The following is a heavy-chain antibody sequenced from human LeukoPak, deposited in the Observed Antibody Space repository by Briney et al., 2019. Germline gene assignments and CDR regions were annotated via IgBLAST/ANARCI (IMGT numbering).Heavy chain of an antibody. CDR1: GFTFSSYG. V-gene: IGHV3-48*04. D-gene: IGHD2-8*01. J-gene: IGHJ4*02. CDR2: ISTNSCNI. CDR3: ARGAYGGTGRYYLDS. Sequence: GGSVRLSCAASGFTFSSYGMNWVRQAPGKGLEWISYISTNSCNIYYADSVKGRFTISRDNAKNSLYLEMNSLRAEDTAVYYCARGAYGGTGRYYLDSWGQGTLVTVSS.